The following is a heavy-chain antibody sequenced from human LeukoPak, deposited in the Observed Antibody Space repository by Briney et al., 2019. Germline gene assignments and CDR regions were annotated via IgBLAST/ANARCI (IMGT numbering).Heavy chain of an antibody. CDR3: AREGLGYSYGY. Sequence: PGGSLRLSCAASGFTLSTYWMHWVRQAPGKGLVWVSRIKSDGSSIRYADSVKGRFTISRDNAKNTLYLQMNSLRAEDTAVYYCAREGLGYSYGYWGQGTLVTVSS. J-gene: IGHJ4*02. D-gene: IGHD5-12*01. CDR2: IKSDGSSI. V-gene: IGHV3-74*01. CDR1: GFTLSTYW.